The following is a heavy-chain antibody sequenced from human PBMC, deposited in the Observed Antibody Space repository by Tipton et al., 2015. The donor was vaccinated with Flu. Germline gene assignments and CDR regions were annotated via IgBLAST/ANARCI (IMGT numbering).Heavy chain of an antibody. V-gene: IGHV3-30*03. CDR3: AREHPEGNGGMDV. J-gene: IGHJ6*01. CDR2: TSHDGSDK. CDR1: GFSFDTYG. Sequence: SLRLSCSGSGFSFDTYGFHWVRQAPGKGLEWLAVTSHDGSDKYYADSVKGRFTISRDNGKNMVFLQMNSLRSEDTAIYFCAREHPEGNGGMDVWGQGTTVTVSS.